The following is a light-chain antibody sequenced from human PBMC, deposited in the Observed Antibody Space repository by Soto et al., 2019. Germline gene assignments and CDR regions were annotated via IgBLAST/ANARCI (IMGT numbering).Light chain of an antibody. V-gene: IGLV2-14*01. CDR1: SSDVGGYNY. CDR3: NSYTDPSTCV. CDR2: EVS. J-gene: IGLJ1*01. Sequence: QSALTQPASVSGSPGQSITISCTGTSSDVGGYNYVSWYQQHPGKAPKLIIYEVSNRPSGVSNRFSGSKYGNTASLTISGLQAEDEADYYCNSYTDPSTCVFGTGTKLTVL.